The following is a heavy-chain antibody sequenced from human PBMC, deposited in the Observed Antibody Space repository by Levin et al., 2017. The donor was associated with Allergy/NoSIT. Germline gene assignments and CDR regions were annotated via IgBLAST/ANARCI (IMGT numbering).Heavy chain of an antibody. V-gene: IGHV3-21*01. D-gene: IGHD6-13*01. CDR3: ARDLEVRGIAAAGNWFDP. J-gene: IGHJ5*02. CDR1: GFTFSSYS. Sequence: GGSLRLSCAASGFTFSSYSMNWVRQAPGKGLEWVSSISSSSSYIYYADSVKGRFTISRDNAKNSLYLQMNSLRAEDTAVYYCARDLEVRGIAAAGNWFDPWGQGTLVTVSS. CDR2: ISSSSSYI.